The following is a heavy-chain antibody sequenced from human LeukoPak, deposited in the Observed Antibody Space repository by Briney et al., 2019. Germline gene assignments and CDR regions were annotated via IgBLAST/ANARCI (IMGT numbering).Heavy chain of an antibody. Sequence: ASVKVSCKASGYTFTGFYMHWVRQAPGQGFEWMGWINPNTGGTNYAQKFQGRVTMTRDTPISTAYMELSGLTSDDTAIYYCASYPRYSSSPPFDYWGQGTLATVSS. J-gene: IGHJ4*02. D-gene: IGHD6-6*01. CDR3: ASYPRYSSSPPFDY. V-gene: IGHV1-2*02. CDR1: GYTFTGFY. CDR2: INPNTGGT.